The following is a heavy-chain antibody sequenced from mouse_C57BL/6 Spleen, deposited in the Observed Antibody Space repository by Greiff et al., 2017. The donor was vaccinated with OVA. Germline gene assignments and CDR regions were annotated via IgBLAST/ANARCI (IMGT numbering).Heavy chain of an antibody. J-gene: IGHJ3*01. Sequence: QVQLQQPGAELVMPGASVKLSCKASGYTFTSYWMHWVKQRPGQGLEWIGEIDPSDSYTNYNQKFKGKATLTVDKSSSTAYMQLSSLTSEDSAVYYCARALYGYSYGGFAYWGQGTLVTVSA. CDR1: GYTFTSYW. D-gene: IGHD1-1*01. CDR2: IDPSDSYT. V-gene: IGHV1-69*01. CDR3: ARALYGYSYGGFAY.